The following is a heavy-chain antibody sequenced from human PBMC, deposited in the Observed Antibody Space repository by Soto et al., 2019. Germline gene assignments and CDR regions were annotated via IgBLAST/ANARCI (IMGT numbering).Heavy chain of an antibody. Sequence: QVQLVESGGGVVQPGGSLRLSCTASGFTFSSHGMHWVRQAPGKGLEWVAVIWYDGNTKYNADSVKGRFTISRDNSKNTLYLKMNNLRVEDTAVYYCARDSGTYYHYGMNVWGQGTTVTVSS. CDR2: IWYDGNTK. CDR1: GFTFSSHG. J-gene: IGHJ6*02. V-gene: IGHV3-33*01. D-gene: IGHD1-26*01. CDR3: ARDSGTYYHYGMNV.